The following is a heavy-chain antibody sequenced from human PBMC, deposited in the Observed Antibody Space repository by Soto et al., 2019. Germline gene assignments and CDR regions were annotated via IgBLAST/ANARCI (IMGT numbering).Heavy chain of an antibody. D-gene: IGHD6-19*01. CDR3: ARRGGGYSSGWYGGYYYYGMDV. V-gene: IGHV6-1*01. CDR1: GDSVSSNSVA. CDR2: TYYRSKWYN. J-gene: IGHJ6*02. Sequence: SQTLSLTCAISGDSVSSNSVAWNWIRQSPSRGLEWLGRTYYRSKWYNDYAVSVKSRITINPDTSKNQFSLQLNSVTPEDTAVYYCARRGGGYSSGWYGGYYYYGMDVWGQGTTVTV.